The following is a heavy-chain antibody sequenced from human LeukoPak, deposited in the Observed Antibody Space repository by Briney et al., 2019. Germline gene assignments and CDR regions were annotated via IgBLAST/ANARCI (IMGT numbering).Heavy chain of an antibody. Sequence: GGSLRLSCAASGFTFSSYSMNWVRQAPGKGLEWVSSISSSSSYIYYADSVKGRFTISRDNAKSSLYLQMNSLRAEDTAVYYCARDPAYGGNSNGYWGQGTLVTVSS. D-gene: IGHD4-23*01. CDR3: ARDPAYGGNSNGY. V-gene: IGHV3-21*01. CDR1: GFTFSSYS. CDR2: ISSSSSYI. J-gene: IGHJ4*02.